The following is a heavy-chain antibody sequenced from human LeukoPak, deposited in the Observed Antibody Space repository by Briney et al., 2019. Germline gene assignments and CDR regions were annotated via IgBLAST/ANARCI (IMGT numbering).Heavy chain of an antibody. J-gene: IGHJ4*02. CDR1: GGSISSGGYS. Sequence: SQTLSLTCAVSGGSISSGGYSWSWIRQPPGKGLEWIGYIYHSGSTYYNPSLKSRVTISVDRSKNQFSLKLSSVTAADTAVYYCARADYYDSSGYYYVPYYFDYWGQGTLVTVSS. CDR2: IYHSGST. D-gene: IGHD3-22*01. CDR3: ARADYYDSSGYYYVPYYFDY. V-gene: IGHV4-30-2*01.